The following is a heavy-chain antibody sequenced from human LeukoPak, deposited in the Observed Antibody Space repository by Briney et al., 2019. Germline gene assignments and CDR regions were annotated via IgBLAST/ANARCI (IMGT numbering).Heavy chain of an antibody. D-gene: IGHD2-15*01. Sequence: GGSLRLSCAASGFTFSSYWMHWVRQAPGKGLVWVSRLNSDGSSTSYADSVKGRFTISRDNAKNTLYLQMNSLRAEDTAVYYCASDGGVTARVYNWFDPWGQGTLVTVSS. CDR1: GFTFSSYW. CDR2: LNSDGSST. V-gene: IGHV3-74*01. CDR3: ASDGGVTARVYNWFDP. J-gene: IGHJ5*02.